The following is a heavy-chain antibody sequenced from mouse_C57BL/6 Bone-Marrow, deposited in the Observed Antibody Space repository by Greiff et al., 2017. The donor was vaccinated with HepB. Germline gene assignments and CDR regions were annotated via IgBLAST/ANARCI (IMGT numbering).Heavy chain of an antibody. CDR3: ARSYSNYPFAY. CDR2: IDPSDSYT. Sequence: QVQLQQPGAELVMPGASVKLSCKASGYTFTSYWMHWVKQRPGQGLEWIGEIDPSDSYTNYNQKFKGKSTLTVDKSSSTAYMQLSSLTSEDSAVYYWARSYSNYPFAYWGQGTLVTVSA. V-gene: IGHV1-69*01. CDR1: GYTFTSYW. J-gene: IGHJ3*01. D-gene: IGHD2-5*01.